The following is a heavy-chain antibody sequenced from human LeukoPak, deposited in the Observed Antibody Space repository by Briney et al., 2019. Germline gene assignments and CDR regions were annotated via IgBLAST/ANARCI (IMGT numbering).Heavy chain of an antibody. CDR3: AKDRYSSSSGYFDY. J-gene: IGHJ4*02. CDR2: FSGSGGKT. D-gene: IGHD6-6*01. CDR1: EFSVGSNY. V-gene: IGHV3-23*01. Sequence: PGGSLRLSCAASEFSVGSNYMTWVRQAPGKGLEWVSGFSGSGGKTYYADSVKGRFTISRDNSKNTLYLQMNSLRAEDTAVYFCAKDRYSSSSGYFDYWGQGTLVTVSS.